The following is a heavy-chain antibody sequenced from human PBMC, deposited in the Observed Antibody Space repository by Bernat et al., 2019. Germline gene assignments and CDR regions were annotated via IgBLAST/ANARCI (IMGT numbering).Heavy chain of an antibody. J-gene: IGHJ4*02. CDR3: AKRQLLVGYSDY. Sequence: EVQLLESGGGLVQPGGSLRLSCAASGFTFSSYAMSWVRQAPGKGLEWVSAISGSGGSTYYADSVKGRFTISRENSKNTLYLQMNSLRAEDTAVYYCAKRQLLVGYSDYWGQGTLVTVSS. CDR2: ISGSGGST. V-gene: IGHV3-23*01. D-gene: IGHD6-19*01. CDR1: GFTFSSYA.